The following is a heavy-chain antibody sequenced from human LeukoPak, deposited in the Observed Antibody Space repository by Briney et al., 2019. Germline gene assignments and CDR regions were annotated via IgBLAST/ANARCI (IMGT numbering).Heavy chain of an antibody. V-gene: IGHV4-34*01. D-gene: IGHD3-9*01. J-gene: IGHJ4*02. CDR3: AGGGALRYFDWFGY. CDR1: GGSFSGYY. Sequence: PSETLSLTCAVYGGSFSGYYWSWIRQPPGKGLEWIGEINHSGSTNYNPSLKSRVTISVDTSKNQFSLKLRSVTPADTAVYYCAGGGALRYFDWFGYWGQGTLVTVSS. CDR2: INHSGST.